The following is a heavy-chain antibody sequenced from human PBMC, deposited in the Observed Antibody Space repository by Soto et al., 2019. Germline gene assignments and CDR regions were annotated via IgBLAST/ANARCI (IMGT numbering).Heavy chain of an antibody. Sequence: SETLSLTCTVSGGSVSSGGYYWSWIRQHPGKGLEWIGYIYYSGSTYYNPSLKSRVTISVDTSKNQFSLKLSSVTAADTAVYYCARSQGLLPVVYYYYYGMDAWGQGTTVTVSS. V-gene: IGHV4-31*03. CDR3: ARSQGLLPVVYYYYYGMDA. J-gene: IGHJ6*02. CDR1: GGSVSSGGYY. D-gene: IGHD2-15*01. CDR2: IYYSGST.